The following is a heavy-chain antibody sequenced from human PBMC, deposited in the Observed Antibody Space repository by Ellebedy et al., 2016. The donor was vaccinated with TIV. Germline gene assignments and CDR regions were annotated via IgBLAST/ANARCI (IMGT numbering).Heavy chain of an antibody. CDR2: IYYSGST. V-gene: IGHV4-39*07. D-gene: IGHD4-17*01. CDR1: GGSISSSSYY. J-gene: IGHJ6*02. Sequence: SETLSLTCTVSGGSISSSSYYWGWIRQPPGKGLEWIGSIYYSGSTNYNPSLKSRVTISVDTSKNQFSLELSSVTAADTAVYYCASQHDYGDPYYYYYGMDVWGQGTTVTVSS. CDR3: ASQHDYGDPYYYYYGMDV.